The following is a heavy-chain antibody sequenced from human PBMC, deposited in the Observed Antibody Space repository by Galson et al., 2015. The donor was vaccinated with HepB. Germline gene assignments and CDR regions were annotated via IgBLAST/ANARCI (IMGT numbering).Heavy chain of an antibody. CDR3: VKPKYSSGWYGDY. Sequence: SLRLSCAASGFTFSSYAMHWVRQAPGKGLEYVSATSSNGGSTYYADSVKGRFTTSRDNSKNTLYLQMSSLRAEDTAVYYCVKPKYSSGWYGDYWGQGTLVTVSS. J-gene: IGHJ4*02. D-gene: IGHD6-19*01. CDR1: GFTFSSYA. CDR2: TSSNGGST. V-gene: IGHV3-64D*06.